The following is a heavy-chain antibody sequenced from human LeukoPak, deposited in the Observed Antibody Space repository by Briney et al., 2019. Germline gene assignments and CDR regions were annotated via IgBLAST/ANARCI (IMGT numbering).Heavy chain of an antibody. CDR2: IYYSGST. CDR3: ARGWRSGWGPSYFDY. Sequence: PSETLSLTCTVSGGSISSSSYYWGWIRQPPGKGLEWIGSIYYSGSTYYNPSLKSRVTISVDTSKNQFSLKLSSVTAADTAVYYCARGWRSGWGPSYFDYWGQGTLVTVSS. CDR1: GGSISSSSYY. D-gene: IGHD6-19*01. J-gene: IGHJ4*02. V-gene: IGHV4-39*01.